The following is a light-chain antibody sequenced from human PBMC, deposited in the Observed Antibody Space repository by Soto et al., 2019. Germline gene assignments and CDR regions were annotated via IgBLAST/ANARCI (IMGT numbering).Light chain of an antibody. Sequence: EIVLTQSQGTLSLSPGERATLSCGASQSVSSSYLAWYQQKPGQTPRLLIYGASGRATGIPDRFSGSGSGTDFTLTISRLEPEDFAVYYCQQYGSSPPVTFGQGTRLEIK. CDR2: GAS. J-gene: IGKJ5*01. V-gene: IGKV3-20*01. CDR1: QSVSSSY. CDR3: QQYGSSPPVT.